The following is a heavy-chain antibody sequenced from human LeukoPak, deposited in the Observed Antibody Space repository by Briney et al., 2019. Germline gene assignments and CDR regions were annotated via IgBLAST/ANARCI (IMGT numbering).Heavy chain of an antibody. CDR2: INHSGST. J-gene: IGHJ6*02. Sequence: SGTLSLSCAVYGGAFSGYYWSWVRQPPRKGLEWVEEINHSGSTNYNPSLKSRVTISVDTSKNQFSLKLSSVTAADTAVYYCARVVPAASYYYDGMDVGGQGTTVTVSS. V-gene: IGHV4-34*01. CDR3: ARVVPAASYYYDGMDV. D-gene: IGHD2-2*01. CDR1: GGAFSGYY.